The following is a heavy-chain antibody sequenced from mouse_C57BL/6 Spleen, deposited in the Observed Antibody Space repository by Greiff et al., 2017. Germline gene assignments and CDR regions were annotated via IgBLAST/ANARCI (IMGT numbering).Heavy chain of an antibody. CDR3: TIDYDGSSWFAY. D-gene: IGHD2-4*01. J-gene: IGHJ3*01. CDR1: GYTFTSYW. Sequence: EVQLQQSGTVLARPGASVKMSCKTSGYTFTSYWMHWVKQRPGQGLEWIGAIYPGNSDTSYNQKFKGKAKLTAVTSASTAYMELSSLTNEDSAVYYCTIDYDGSSWFAYWGQGTLVTVSA. CDR2: IYPGNSDT. V-gene: IGHV1-5*01.